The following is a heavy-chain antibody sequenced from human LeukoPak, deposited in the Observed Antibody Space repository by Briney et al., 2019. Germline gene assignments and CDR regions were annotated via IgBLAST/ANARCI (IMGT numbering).Heavy chain of an antibody. CDR1: GFTFSSHW. CDR2: INQDGSEK. Sequence: PGGSLRLSCAASGFTFSSHWMSWVRQASGKGLEWVANINQDGSEKYYVDSVKGRFTISRDNARNSLYLQMNSLRAEDTAVYYCARDGTAPGVYFDYWGQGTLVTVSS. V-gene: IGHV3-7*03. J-gene: IGHJ4*02. CDR3: ARDGTAPGVYFDY. D-gene: IGHD6-13*01.